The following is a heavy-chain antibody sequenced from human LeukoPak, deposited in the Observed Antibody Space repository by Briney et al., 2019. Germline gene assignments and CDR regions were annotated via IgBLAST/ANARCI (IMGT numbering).Heavy chain of an antibody. V-gene: IGHV3-48*03. Sequence: GGSLRLSCAASGFTFSSYEMNWVRQAPGKGLEWVSYISSSGSTIYYADSVKGRFTISRDNAKNSLYLQMNSLRAEDTALYYCARDDTLYYYDSSGYYYGGYFDYWGQGTLVTVSS. CDR2: ISSSGSTI. CDR1: GFTFSSYE. CDR3: ARDDTLYYYDSSGYYYGGYFDY. J-gene: IGHJ4*02. D-gene: IGHD3-22*01.